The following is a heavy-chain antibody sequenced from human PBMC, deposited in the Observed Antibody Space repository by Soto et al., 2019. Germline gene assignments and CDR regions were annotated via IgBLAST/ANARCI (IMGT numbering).Heavy chain of an antibody. CDR3: ARRAPGTQFFYYYYYRMDV. CDR1: GYSFTSYW. V-gene: IGHV5-10-1*01. J-gene: IGHJ6*02. CDR2: IDPSDSYT. D-gene: IGHD3-3*01. Sequence: GESLKISCKSSGYSFTSYWNSWVRQMPGKGLEWMGRIDPSDSYTNYSPSFQGHVTISADKSISTAYLQWSSLKASDTAMYYCARRAPGTQFFYYYYYRMDVWGQGTTVTFSS.